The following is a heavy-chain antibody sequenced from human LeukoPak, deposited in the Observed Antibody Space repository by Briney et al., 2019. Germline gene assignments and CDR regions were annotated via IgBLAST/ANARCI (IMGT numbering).Heavy chain of an antibody. D-gene: IGHD3-22*01. CDR1: GFTFSHYW. CDR3: VPTDSSGLD. Sequence: GGSLRLSCEASGFTFSHYWMHWARQAPGKGLVWVSRANTDGSSTNYVDSVKGRFTISRDNAKNTMYLQMNSLRAEDTAVYYCVPTDSSGLDWGQGTLVTVSS. CDR2: ANTDGSST. V-gene: IGHV3-74*01. J-gene: IGHJ4*02.